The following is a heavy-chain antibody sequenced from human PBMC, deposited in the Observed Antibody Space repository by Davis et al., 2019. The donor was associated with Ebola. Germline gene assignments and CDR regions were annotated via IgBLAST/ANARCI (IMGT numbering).Heavy chain of an antibody. V-gene: IGHV1-2*02. D-gene: IGHD6-19*01. CDR2: FNPNSGGT. CDR3: ARSFSSGWPTHYDY. CDR1: GYTFTSYG. J-gene: IGHJ4*02. Sequence: ASVKVSCKASGYTFTSYGISWVRQAPGQGLEWMGWFNPNSGGTNYAQNFQGRVTMTRDTSISTAYMELSRLRFDDTAVYYCARSFSSGWPTHYDYWGQGTLVTVSS.